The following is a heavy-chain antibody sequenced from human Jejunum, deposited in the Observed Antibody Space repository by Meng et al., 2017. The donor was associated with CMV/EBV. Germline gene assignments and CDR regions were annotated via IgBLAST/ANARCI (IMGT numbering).Heavy chain of an antibody. CDR1: RFTLSNHD. CDR2: INRGDSVI. CDR3: ATRSFGGY. V-gene: IGHV3-48*03. Sequence: RLSCASSRFTLSNHDLNWVRQAPGKVLEWLSHINRGDSVILYADSVQGRFTISRDIAKNSLYLQMNSLRVEDTAVYYCATRSFGGYWGQGTLVTVSS. J-gene: IGHJ1*01. D-gene: IGHD3-16*01.